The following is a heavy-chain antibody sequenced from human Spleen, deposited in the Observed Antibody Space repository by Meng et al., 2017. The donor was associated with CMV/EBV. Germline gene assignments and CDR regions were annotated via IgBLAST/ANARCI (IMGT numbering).Heavy chain of an antibody. D-gene: IGHD3-3*01. CDR2: INHSGST. V-gene: IGHV4-34*01. CDR1: GGSISSYY. Sequence: GSLRLSCTVSGGSISSYYWTWIRQPPGKGLEWIGEINHSGSTSYNPSLKSRVTISVDTSKNQFSLKLSSVTAADTAVYYCAREVDDFWSGYYEYNWFDPWGQGTLVTVSS. J-gene: IGHJ5*02. CDR3: AREVDDFWSGYYEYNWFDP.